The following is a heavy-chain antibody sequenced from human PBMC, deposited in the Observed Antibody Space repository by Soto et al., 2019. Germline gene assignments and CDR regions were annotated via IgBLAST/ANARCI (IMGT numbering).Heavy chain of an antibody. CDR2: IIPIFGTA. J-gene: IGHJ6*02. Sequence: SVKVSCKASGGTFSSYAISWVRQAPGQGLEWMGGIIPIFGTANYAQKFQGRVTITADESTSTAYMELSSLRSEDTAVYYCASDPTVTTVGYYYYGMDVWGQGTTVTVSS. D-gene: IGHD4-4*01. CDR1: GGTFSSYA. V-gene: IGHV1-69*13. CDR3: ASDPTVTTVGYYYYGMDV.